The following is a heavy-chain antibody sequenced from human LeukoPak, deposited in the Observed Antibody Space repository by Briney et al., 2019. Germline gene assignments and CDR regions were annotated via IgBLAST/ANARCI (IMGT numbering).Heavy chain of an antibody. D-gene: IGHD6-19*01. CDR3: AGGGQWLAFDY. J-gene: IGHJ4*02. CDR2: THYSGTT. V-gene: IGHV4-59*01. CDR1: GGSISRYY. Sequence: SETLSLTCTVSGGSISRYYWSWIRQPPGKGLEWIGYTHYSGTTNYNPSLKSRVTISVDTSKNQFSLKLSSVTAADTAVYYCAGGGQWLAFDYWGQGTLVTVSS.